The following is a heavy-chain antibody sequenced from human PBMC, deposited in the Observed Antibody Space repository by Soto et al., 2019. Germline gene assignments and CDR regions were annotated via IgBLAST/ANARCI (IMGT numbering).Heavy chain of an antibody. Sequence: GGSLRLSCAASGFTFSSYAMHWVRQAPGKGLEWVAVISYDGSNKYYADSVKGRFTISRDNSKNTLYLQMNSLRAEDTAVYYCARGEDIVVVPAAMGEEDYYYGMDVWGQGTTVTVSS. D-gene: IGHD2-2*01. CDR3: ARGEDIVVVPAAMGEEDYYYGMDV. J-gene: IGHJ6*02. CDR2: ISYDGSNK. V-gene: IGHV3-30-3*01. CDR1: GFTFSSYA.